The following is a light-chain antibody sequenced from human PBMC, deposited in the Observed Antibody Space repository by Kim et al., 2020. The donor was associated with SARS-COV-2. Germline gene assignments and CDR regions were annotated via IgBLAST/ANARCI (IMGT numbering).Light chain of an antibody. CDR1: SSNIGSNY. Sequence: QSVLSQPPSASGTPGQRVTISCSGSSSNIGSNYVFWYQQVQGTAPKLLIESNNQRPSGVPDRFSGSKSGTSASLAISGLQSEDEADYYCASWDDSLNFVFGTGTKVTVL. V-gene: IGLV1-44*01. J-gene: IGLJ1*01. CDR3: ASWDDSLNFV. CDR2: SNN.